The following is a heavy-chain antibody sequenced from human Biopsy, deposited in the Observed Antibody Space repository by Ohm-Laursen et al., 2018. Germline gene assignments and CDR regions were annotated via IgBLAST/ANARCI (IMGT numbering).Heavy chain of an antibody. CDR1: GHSVTNDYY. D-gene: IGHD5-12*01. Sequence: SDTLSLTCAVSGHSVTNDYYWGWIRQPPGKGLEWIGNIYYDGITYYNPSLKSRVAMSVDTSKNQFSLRLTSVTAADTAVYYCARVAGGYAYYYGMDVWGQGTTVIVSS. J-gene: IGHJ6*02. V-gene: IGHV4-38-2*01. CDR3: ARVAGGYAYYYGMDV. CDR2: IYYDGIT.